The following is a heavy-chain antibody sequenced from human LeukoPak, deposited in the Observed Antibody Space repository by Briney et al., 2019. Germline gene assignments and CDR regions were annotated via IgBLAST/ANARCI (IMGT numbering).Heavy chain of an antibody. J-gene: IGHJ3*02. CDR2: INHSGST. Sequence: PSETLSLTCAVYGDSFSGYYWSWIRQPPGKGLEWIGEINHSGSTNYNPSLKSRVTISVDTSKNQFSLKLSSVTAADTAVYYCAWRWRGSYSDRKIRGAFDIWGQGTMVTVSS. CDR1: GDSFSGYY. V-gene: IGHV4-34*01. D-gene: IGHD1-26*01. CDR3: AWRWRGSYSDRKIRGAFDI.